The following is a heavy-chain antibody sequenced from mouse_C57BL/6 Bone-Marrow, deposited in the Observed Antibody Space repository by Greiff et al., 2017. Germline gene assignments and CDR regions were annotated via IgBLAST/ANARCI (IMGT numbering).Heavy chain of an antibody. V-gene: IGHV1-50*01. CDR3: ARDYDYEYDY. D-gene: IGHD2-4*01. CDR2: IDPSDSYT. Sequence: VQLQQSGAELVKPGASVKLSCKASGYTFTSYWMQWVKQRPGQGLEWIGEIDPSDSYTNYNQKFKGKATLTVDTSASPAYMQLSRLTSEDSAVYYGARDYDYEYDYGGQGTTLTVSS. CDR1: GYTFTSYW. J-gene: IGHJ2*01.